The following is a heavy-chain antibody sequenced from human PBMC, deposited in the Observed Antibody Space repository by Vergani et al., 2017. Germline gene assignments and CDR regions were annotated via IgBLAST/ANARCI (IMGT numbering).Heavy chain of an antibody. Sequence: EVDLVESGGGLAQPGGSLRLSCEASGITFWKFGMHWVRQGPGKGLEWVSGISWNSGAVDYADSVRGRFTISRDNAKNSLFLEMNSLRFEDTAVYFCTKGSVYYYDSAGHGYDPYTGFDLWGQGTLVTVSS. CDR1: GITFWKFG. D-gene: IGHD3-22*01. CDR3: TKGSVYYYDSAGHGYDPYTGFDL. V-gene: IGHV3-9*01. J-gene: IGHJ3*01. CDR2: ISWNSGAV.